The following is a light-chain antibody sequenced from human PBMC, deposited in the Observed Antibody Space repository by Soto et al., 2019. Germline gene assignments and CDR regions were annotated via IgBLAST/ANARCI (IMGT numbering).Light chain of an antibody. CDR3: QQYNNWPS. Sequence: EVGMKQSPATLSVSPGERATLSCRASQTVSRNLAWYQQRPGQAPRLLIYDISNRAAGVPARFSGSGSETEFTLTIRSLQSEDFAVYFCQQYNNWPSFGQGTRLEI. CDR1: QTVSRN. CDR2: DIS. V-gene: IGKV3-15*01. J-gene: IGKJ5*01.